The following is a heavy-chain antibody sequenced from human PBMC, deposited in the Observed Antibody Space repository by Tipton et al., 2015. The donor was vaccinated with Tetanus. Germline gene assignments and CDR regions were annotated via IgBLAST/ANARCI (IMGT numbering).Heavy chain of an antibody. J-gene: IGHJ5*02. V-gene: IGHV3-49*03. Sequence: SLRLSCTASGFTFGDYAMTWIRQAPGKGLEWVGFIRSKAYGGTTEYAASVKGRFTISRDDSKTIAYLQMNSLKSEDTAVYHCAPWVSPSALRSWGQGTLVTVSS. CDR1: GFTFGDYA. D-gene: IGHD2-21*01. CDR2: IRSKAYGGTT. CDR3: APWVSPSALRS.